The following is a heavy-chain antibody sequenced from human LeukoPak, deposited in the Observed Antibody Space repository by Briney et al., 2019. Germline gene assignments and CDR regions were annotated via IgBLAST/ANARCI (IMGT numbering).Heavy chain of an antibody. J-gene: IGHJ5*02. V-gene: IGHV4-39*01. Sequence: PSETLSLTCTVSGGSISSSSYYWGWIRQPPGKGLEWIGSIYHSGSTYYNPSLKSRVTISVDTSKNQFSLKLSSVTAADTAVYYCARHADIVVVVAANNWFDPWGQGTLVTVSS. CDR2: IYHSGST. CDR3: ARHADIVVVVAANNWFDP. CDR1: GGSISSSSYY. D-gene: IGHD2-15*01.